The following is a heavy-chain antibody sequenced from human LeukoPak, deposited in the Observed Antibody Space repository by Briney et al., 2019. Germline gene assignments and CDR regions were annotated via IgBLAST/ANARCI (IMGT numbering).Heavy chain of an antibody. D-gene: IGHD3-22*01. CDR1: GFTFSSYS. CDR2: ISSSSSYI. Sequence: GGSLRLSCAASGFTFSSYSMNWVRQAPGKGLEWVSSISSSSSYIYYADSVKGRFTISRDNAKNSLYLQMNSLRAEDTAVYYCARVRYDGSGYYSIYDYWGQGTLVTVSS. CDR3: ARVRYDGSGYYSIYDY. V-gene: IGHV3-21*01. J-gene: IGHJ4*02.